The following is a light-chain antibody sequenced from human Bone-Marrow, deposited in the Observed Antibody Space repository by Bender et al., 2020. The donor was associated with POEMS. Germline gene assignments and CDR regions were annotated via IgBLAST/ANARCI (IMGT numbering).Light chain of an antibody. CDR1: SGSIASKY. CDR2: ADS. J-gene: IGLJ1*01. V-gene: IGLV6-57*01. CDR3: QSYGSSEYV. Sequence: NFMLTQPHSVSESPGKTVTISCTRSSGSIASKYVQWYQQRPGSPPTTLIYADSQRPSGVPGRFSGSINSSSNSASLTISGLRTEDEADYYCQSYGSSEYVFGTGTKVTVL.